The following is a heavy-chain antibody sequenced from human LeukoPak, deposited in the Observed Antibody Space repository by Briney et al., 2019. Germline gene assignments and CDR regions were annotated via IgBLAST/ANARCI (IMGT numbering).Heavy chain of an antibody. CDR3: AKNGRGTHYYYYIDV. CDR1: GFTFSSSA. CDR2: ISGSGGST. J-gene: IGHJ6*03. V-gene: IGHV3-23*01. D-gene: IGHD3-10*02. Sequence: PGGSLRLSCAASGFTFSSSAMCWVRQAPGERLEWVSAISGSGGSTYYADSVKGRFTTSRDNSKNTLYLQMNSLRAEDTAVYYCAKNGRGTHYYYYIDVWGELTTVTVAS.